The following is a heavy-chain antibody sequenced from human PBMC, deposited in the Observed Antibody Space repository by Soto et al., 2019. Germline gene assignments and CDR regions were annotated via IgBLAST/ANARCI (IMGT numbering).Heavy chain of an antibody. V-gene: IGHV2-70*01. CDR3: ARIRVAAYPEYYFDY. CDR1: GFSLSTSGMC. J-gene: IGHJ4*03. Sequence: SGPTLVNPTQTLTLTCTFSGFSLSTSGMCVSRIRQPPGKALEWLALIDWDDDKYYSTSLKTRLTISKDTSKNQVVLTMTNMDPVDTATYYCARIRVAAYPEYYFDYWGHGTLVTVSS. CDR2: IDWDDDK. D-gene: IGHD6-19*01.